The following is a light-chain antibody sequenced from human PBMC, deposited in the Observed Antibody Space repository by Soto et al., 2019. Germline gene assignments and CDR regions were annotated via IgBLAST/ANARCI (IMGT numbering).Light chain of an antibody. CDR2: AAS. CDR1: QSIGGY. J-gene: IGKJ1*01. CDR3: QPNYNTPWT. Sequence: DIQMTQSPSSLAASVGGTGTITCRASQSIGGYLNWYQQKAGKSANLLIYAASNLHSGAPSRFSGSGSGTHFTLTINSLQPEDFATYYCQPNYNTPWTVGPGTQVDIK. V-gene: IGKV1-39*01.